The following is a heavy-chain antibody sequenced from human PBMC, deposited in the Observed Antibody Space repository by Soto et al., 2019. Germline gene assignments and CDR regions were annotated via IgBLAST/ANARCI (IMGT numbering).Heavy chain of an antibody. Sequence: QVQLVESGGGVVQPGRSLRLSCAASGFTFSNYGMHWVRQAPGKGLEWVAVISYNGDKTYYADSVKGRFTISRDNSKNTLYLQMNSLRAEDMAVYYCAKDIALVRGVIIDIDVWGQGTTVTVSS. CDR2: ISYNGDKT. V-gene: IGHV3-30*18. J-gene: IGHJ6*02. CDR3: AKDIALVRGVIIDIDV. D-gene: IGHD3-10*01. CDR1: GFTFSNYG.